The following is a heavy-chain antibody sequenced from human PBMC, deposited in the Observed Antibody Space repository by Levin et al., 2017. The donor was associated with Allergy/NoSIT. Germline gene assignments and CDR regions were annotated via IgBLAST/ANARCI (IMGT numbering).Heavy chain of an antibody. CDR2: IYGSGTS. Sequence: SETLSLTCSVSGASLINSYWTWVRQPAGKGLEYIGRIYGSGTSNFNPSFRSRVTMSVDTSKNQISLDLTFVTAADTAVYYCARDVGSRGWPTWLDPWGQGTLVIVSS. CDR1: GASLINSY. CDR3: ARDVGSRGWPTWLDP. V-gene: IGHV4-4*07. D-gene: IGHD6-19*01. J-gene: IGHJ5*02.